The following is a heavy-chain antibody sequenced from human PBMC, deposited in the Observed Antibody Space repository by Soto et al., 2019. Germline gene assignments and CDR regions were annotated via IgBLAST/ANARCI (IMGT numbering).Heavy chain of an antibody. CDR1: GGYISSGGYY. D-gene: IGHD3-3*01. CDR2: IYYSGST. CDR3: ARVGAYYDFWSGSIPPYFDY. J-gene: IGHJ4*02. Sequence: LSLPCTVSGGYISSGGYYWSWIRQHPGKGLEWIGYIYYSGSTYYNPSLKSRVTISVDTSKNQFSLKLSSVTAADTAVYYCARVGAYYDFWSGSIPPYFDYWGQGTLVTVSS. V-gene: IGHV4-31*03.